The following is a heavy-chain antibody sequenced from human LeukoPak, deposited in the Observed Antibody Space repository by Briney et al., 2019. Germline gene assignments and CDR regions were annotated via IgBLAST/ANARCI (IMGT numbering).Heavy chain of an antibody. CDR1: GFTFSNYA. V-gene: IGHV3-23*01. D-gene: IGHD2-2*01. J-gene: IGHJ4*02. CDR3: ANRYCSSTTCSYFDY. CDR2: ISGSGGST. Sequence: GGSLRLSCAASGFTFSNYAMNWVRQAPGKGPEWVSSISGSGGSTHYADSVRGRFTISRDNTKNTLYLQMNSLGAEDTAVYYCANRYCSSTTCSYFDYWGQGTLVTVSS.